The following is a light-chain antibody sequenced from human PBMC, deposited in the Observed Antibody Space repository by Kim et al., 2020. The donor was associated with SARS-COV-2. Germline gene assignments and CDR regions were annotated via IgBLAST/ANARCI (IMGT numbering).Light chain of an antibody. V-gene: IGLV3-19*01. CDR3: HSRDSSGNHEV. J-gene: IGLJ1*01. Sequence: ALGQTVRITCQGDSLRRFYAGWYKQKPGQAPVVIIYGKYNRPSGIPDRFSGSSSGNTASLTIIGAQAEDEADYYCHSRDSSGNHEVFGTGTKVTVL. CDR2: GKY. CDR1: SLRRFY.